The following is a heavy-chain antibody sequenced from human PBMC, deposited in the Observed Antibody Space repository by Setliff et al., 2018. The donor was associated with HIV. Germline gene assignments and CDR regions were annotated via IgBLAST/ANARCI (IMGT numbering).Heavy chain of an antibody. CDR3: AGGRYFRDISDPRFDY. V-gene: IGHV4-31*01. CDR2: MYHTGNT. Sequence: PSETLSLTCSVSGVSITTDGYFWSWIRHYPGKGLEWIGYMYHTGNTYSNPSLPRLFVMSLDPSKNQFSLNLNSMTAADTAMFYCAGGRYFRDISDPRFDYWGQGMLVTVSS. D-gene: IGHD3-9*01. CDR1: GVSITTDGYF. J-gene: IGHJ4*02.